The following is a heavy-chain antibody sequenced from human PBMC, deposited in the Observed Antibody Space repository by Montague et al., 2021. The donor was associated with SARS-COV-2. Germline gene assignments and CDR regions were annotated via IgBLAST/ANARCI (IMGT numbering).Heavy chain of an antibody. CDR3: VRERQYNWLDA. Sequence: SETLSLTCTVSGGSLSSDYWSWIRQPPGKGLEWIGYIYYRGSTNYNPSLKSRVTLSVDTSKNQFSLKVYSVTAADTAVYYCVRERQYNWLDAWGQGTLVTVSS. V-gene: IGHV4-59*01. CDR1: GGSLSSDY. CDR2: IYYRGST. D-gene: IGHD1-14*01. J-gene: IGHJ5*02.